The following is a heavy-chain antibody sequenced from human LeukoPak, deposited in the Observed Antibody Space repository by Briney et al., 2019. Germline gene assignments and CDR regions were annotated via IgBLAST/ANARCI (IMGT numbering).Heavy chain of an antibody. D-gene: IGHD2-2*01. CDR1: GFTFSSYA. Sequence: PGGSLRLSCAASGFTFSSYAMSWVRQAPGKGLEWVSSISSSSSYIYYADSVKGRFTISRDNAKNSLYLQMNSLRAEDTAVYYCARELEYCSSTSCSNWGQGTLVTVSS. J-gene: IGHJ4*02. V-gene: IGHV3-21*01. CDR3: ARELEYCSSTSCSN. CDR2: ISSSSSYI.